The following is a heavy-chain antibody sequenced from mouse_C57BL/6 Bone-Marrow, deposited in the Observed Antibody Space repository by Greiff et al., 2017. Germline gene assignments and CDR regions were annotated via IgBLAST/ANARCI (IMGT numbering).Heavy chain of an antibody. Sequence: DVKLVESGGGLVQPQGSLKLSCAASGFSFNTYAMNWVRQAPGKGLEWVARIRSKRNNYATSSADSVKERFTISSADSECLLFLQLHNLKTKAPARYFRLRPRGLHVVYYAMDDWGQGTSVTVSS. V-gene: IGHV10-1*01. CDR1: GFSFNTYA. D-gene: IGHD2-10*01. J-gene: IGHJ4*01. CDR2: IRSKRNNYAT. CDR3: LRPRGLHVVYYAMDD.